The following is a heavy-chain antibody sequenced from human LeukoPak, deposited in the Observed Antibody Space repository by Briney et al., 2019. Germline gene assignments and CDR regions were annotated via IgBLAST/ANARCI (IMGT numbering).Heavy chain of an antibody. D-gene: IGHD3-3*01. V-gene: IGHV1-69*04. CDR2: IIPILGIA. J-gene: IGHJ5*02. CDR1: GGTFSSYA. Sequence: SVKVSCKASGGTFSSYAISWVRQAPGQGLEWMGRIIPILGIANYAQKFQGRVTITADKSTSTAYMELSSLRSEDTAVYYCARGLRFLEWFPGAGFDAWGQGTLVTVSS. CDR3: ARGLRFLEWFPGAGFDA.